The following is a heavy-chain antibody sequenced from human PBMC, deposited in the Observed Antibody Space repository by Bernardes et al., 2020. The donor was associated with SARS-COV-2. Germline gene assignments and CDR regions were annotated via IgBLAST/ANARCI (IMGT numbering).Heavy chain of an antibody. CDR1: RGSVSFGSNY. Sequence: SETLSLTCSVSRGSVSFGSNYWTWIRQPPGKGLEWIGYIYYPGSINYNPSLKSRVTISVDTSKNQFSLKLTSVTAADTAVYYCVRGTGFCSGGSCGWIDPWGQGTLVSVPS. D-gene: IGHD2-15*01. CDR3: VRGTGFCSGGSCGWIDP. J-gene: IGHJ5*02. CDR2: IYYPGSI. V-gene: IGHV4-61*01.